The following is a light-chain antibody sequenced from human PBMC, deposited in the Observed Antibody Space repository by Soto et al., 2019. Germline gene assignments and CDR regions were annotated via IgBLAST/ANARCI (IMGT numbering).Light chain of an antibody. Sequence: QSALTQPPSVSGAPGQRVTISCTGSSSNIGAGYDVHWYQQLPGTAPKLLIYGNSNRPSGVPDRFSGSKSGTSASLAITGLQDEDEADYYCQSYASSLSALVFGGGTKLTVL. V-gene: IGLV1-40*01. J-gene: IGLJ3*02. CDR3: QSYASSLSALV. CDR1: SSNIGAGYD. CDR2: GNS.